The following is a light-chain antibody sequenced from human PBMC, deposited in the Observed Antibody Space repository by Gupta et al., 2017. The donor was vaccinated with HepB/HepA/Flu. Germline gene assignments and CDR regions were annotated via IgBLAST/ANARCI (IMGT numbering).Light chain of an antibody. CDR3: SSYTERGTLGV. CDR2: DVT. J-gene: IGLJ3*02. CDR1: SSDVGGYNF. V-gene: IGLV2-14*03. Sequence: QSALTQPASVSESPGQSITISCTGTSSDVGGYNFVSWYQQHPGKAPKLMIYDVTNRPAGVSNRVSGSKSGNTAALTISGLQAEDEADYYCSSYTERGTLGVFGGGTKLTVL.